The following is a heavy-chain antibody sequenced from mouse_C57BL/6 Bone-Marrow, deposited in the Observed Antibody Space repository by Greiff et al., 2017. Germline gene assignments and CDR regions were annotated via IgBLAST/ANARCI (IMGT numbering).Heavy chain of an antibody. D-gene: IGHD2-4*01. CDR1: GFTFSSYA. V-gene: IGHV5-4*01. CDR2: ISDGGSYT. Sequence: EVKLVESGGGLVKPGGSLKLSCAASGFTFSSYAMSWVHQTPEKRLEWVATISDGGSYTYYPDNVKGRFTISRDNAKNNLYLQLSHLKSEDTAMYYCARERLDYFDYWGQGTTLTVSS. J-gene: IGHJ2*01. CDR3: ARERLDYFDY.